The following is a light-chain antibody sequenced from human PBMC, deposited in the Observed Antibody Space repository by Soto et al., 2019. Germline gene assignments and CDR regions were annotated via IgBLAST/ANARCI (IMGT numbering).Light chain of an antibody. Sequence: QSALTQPASVSGSPGQSITISYTGTSSDVGGYIYVSWYQQHPGKAPKLMIYDVTSRPSGVSYRFSGSKSGNTASLTISGLQAEDEADYYCSSYTTSGSYVFGTGTKVTVL. CDR3: SSYTTSGSYV. CDR1: SSDVGGYIY. CDR2: DVT. J-gene: IGLJ1*01. V-gene: IGLV2-14*01.